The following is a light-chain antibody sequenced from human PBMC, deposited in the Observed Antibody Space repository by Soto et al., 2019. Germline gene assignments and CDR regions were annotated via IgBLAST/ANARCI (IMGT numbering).Light chain of an antibody. V-gene: IGLV3-21*02. J-gene: IGLJ7*01. CDR2: DDS. CDR3: QVWDSSSDHAV. Sequence: SYELTQPPSVSVAPGQTARITCGGNNIGSKSVHGYQQKPGQAPVLVVYDDSDRPSGIPERFSGSNSGSTATLTISRVEAGDEADYYCQVWDSSSDHAVFGGGTKVTVL. CDR1: NIGSKS.